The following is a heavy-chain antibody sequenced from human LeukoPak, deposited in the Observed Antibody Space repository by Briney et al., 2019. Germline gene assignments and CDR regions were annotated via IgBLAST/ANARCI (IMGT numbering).Heavy chain of an antibody. D-gene: IGHD2-2*01. V-gene: IGHV3-30-3*01. Sequence: GGSLRLSCAASGFTFSSYATHWVRQAPGKGLEWVAVISYDGSNKYYADSVKGRFTISRDNSKNTLYLQMNSLRAEDTAVYYCAREDIVVVPAALDYWGQGTLVTVSS. CDR3: AREDIVVVPAALDY. CDR2: ISYDGSNK. CDR1: GFTFSSYA. J-gene: IGHJ4*02.